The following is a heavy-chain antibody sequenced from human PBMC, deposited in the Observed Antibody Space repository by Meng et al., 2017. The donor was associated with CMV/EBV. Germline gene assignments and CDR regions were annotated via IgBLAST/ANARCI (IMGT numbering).Heavy chain of an antibody. CDR3: ASPLFDGMDV. CDR2: IYPGDSDT. Sequence: GGSLRLSCKGSGYSFTSYWIGWVHQMPGKGLEWMGIIYPGDSDTRYSPSFQGQVTISADKSISTAYLQWSSLKASDTAMDYCASPLFDGMDVWGQGTTVTVSS. V-gene: IGHV5-51*07. J-gene: IGHJ6*02. CDR1: GYSFTSYW. D-gene: IGHD2-21*01.